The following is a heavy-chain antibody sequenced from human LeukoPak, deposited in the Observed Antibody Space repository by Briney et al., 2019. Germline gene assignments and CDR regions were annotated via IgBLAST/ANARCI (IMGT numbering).Heavy chain of an antibody. D-gene: IGHD3-10*01. CDR1: GLSFSDYY. CDR2: ISGSGSTT. J-gene: IGHJ4*02. Sequence: GGSLRLSCAASGLSFSDYYMSWIRQAPGKGLEWVSYISGSGSTTSYADSVKGRFTISRDNAKNSLYLQMNNLRAEDTAVYYCASVHYYALDYWGQGTLVTVSS. CDR3: ASVHYYALDY. V-gene: IGHV3-11*01.